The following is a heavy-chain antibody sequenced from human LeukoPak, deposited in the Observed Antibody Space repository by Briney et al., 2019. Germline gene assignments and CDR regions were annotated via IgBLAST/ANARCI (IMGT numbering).Heavy chain of an antibody. J-gene: IGHJ4*02. CDR2: IYYSGST. V-gene: IGHV4-30-2*01. D-gene: IGHD5-12*01. Sequence: SQTLSLTCAVAGGSITSGPYSWSWIRQPPGKGLEWIGFIYYSGSTYYNPSLKTRVTISVDRSKNQFSLRLSSVTAADTAVYYCARVRGYLSSYYFDYWGQGTLVTVSS. CDR3: ARVRGYLSSYYFDY. CDR1: GGSITSGPYS.